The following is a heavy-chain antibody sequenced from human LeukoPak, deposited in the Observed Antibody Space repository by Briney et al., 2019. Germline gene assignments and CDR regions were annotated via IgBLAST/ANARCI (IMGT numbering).Heavy chain of an antibody. CDR1: GGTFSSYT. CDR3: ARDPSTCHYYYGMDV. CDR2: IIPIRGIA. Sequence: SVKVSCKASGGTFSSYTISWVRQAPGQGLEWMGRIIPIRGIANYAQKFQGRVTIIADKSTSTAYMELSSLRSEDTAVYYCARDPSTCHYYYGMDVWGQGTTVTVSS. V-gene: IGHV1-69*04. J-gene: IGHJ6*02. D-gene: IGHD2-2*01.